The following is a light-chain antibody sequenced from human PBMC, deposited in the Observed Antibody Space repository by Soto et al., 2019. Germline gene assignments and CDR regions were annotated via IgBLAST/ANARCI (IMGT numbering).Light chain of an antibody. J-gene: IGLJ1*01. CDR3: SSYTSSSTDV. CDR2: EVT. CDR1: SSDVGGYDY. V-gene: IGLV2-14*01. Sequence: QSVLTQPASVSGSPGQSITISCTGTSSDVGGYDYVSWYQQSPGQAPKLMIYEVTSRPSGVSTRFSGSRSGNTASLTISGLQAEDEADYYCSSYTSSSTDVFGTGTKLTVL.